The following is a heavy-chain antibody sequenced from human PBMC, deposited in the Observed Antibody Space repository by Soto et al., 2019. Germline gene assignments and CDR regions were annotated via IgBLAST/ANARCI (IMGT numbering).Heavy chain of an antibody. CDR1: GFTFSSYS. CDR3: ARAAAGTTFPYYYYYYMDV. J-gene: IGHJ6*03. V-gene: IGHV3-48*01. D-gene: IGHD6-13*01. CDR2: ISSSSSTI. Sequence: EVQLVESGGGLVQPGGSLRPSCAASGFTFSSYSMNWVRQAPGKGLEWVSYISSSSSTIYYADSVKGRFTISRDNAKNSLYLQMNSLRAEDTAVYYCARAAAGTTFPYYYYYYMDVWGKGTTVTVSS.